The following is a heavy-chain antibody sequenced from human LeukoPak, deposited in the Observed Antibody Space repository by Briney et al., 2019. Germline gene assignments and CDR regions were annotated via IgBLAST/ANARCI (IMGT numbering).Heavy chain of an antibody. CDR2: ISWNSGSI. D-gene: IGHD3-3*01. CDR1: GFTFDDYA. J-gene: IGHJ4*02. Sequence: GGSLRLSCAASGFTFDDYAMHWVRQAPGKGLEWVSGISWNSGSIGYADSVKGRFTISRDNGKNSLYLQMNSLRAEDTALYYCAKDTNHYDFWSGYYNWGQGTLVTVSS. V-gene: IGHV3-9*01. CDR3: AKDTNHYDFWSGYYN.